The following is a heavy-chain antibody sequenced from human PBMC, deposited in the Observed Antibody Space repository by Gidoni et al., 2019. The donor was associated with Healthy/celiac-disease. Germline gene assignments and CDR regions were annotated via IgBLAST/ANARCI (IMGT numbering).Heavy chain of an antibody. CDR1: GFTFSSYW. V-gene: IGHV3-74*01. D-gene: IGHD3-10*01. J-gene: IGHJ4*02. CDR3: ARDLGMVRFDY. CDR2: INRDGSST. Sequence: EVQLVESGGVLVQPGGSLSLSCAASGFTFSSYWRHWVRQAPGKGLGWVSRINRDGSSTSYADSVKGRFTISRDNAKNTLYLQMNSLRAEDTAVYYCARDLGMVRFDYWGQGTLVTVSS.